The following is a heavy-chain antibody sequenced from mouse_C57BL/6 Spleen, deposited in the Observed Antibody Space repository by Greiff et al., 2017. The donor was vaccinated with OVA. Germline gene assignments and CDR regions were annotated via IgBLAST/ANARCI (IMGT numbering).Heavy chain of an antibody. CDR1: GFTFSSYG. D-gene: IGHD2-3*01. CDR3: ARREDGYQGYYFDY. Sequence: EVQRVESGGDLVKPGGSLKLSCAASGFTFSSYGMSWVRQTPDKRLEWVATISSGGSYTYYPDSVKGRFTISRDNAKNTLYLQMSSLKSEDTAMYYCARREDGYQGYYFDYWGQGTTLTVSS. V-gene: IGHV5-6*01. CDR2: ISSGGSYT. J-gene: IGHJ2*01.